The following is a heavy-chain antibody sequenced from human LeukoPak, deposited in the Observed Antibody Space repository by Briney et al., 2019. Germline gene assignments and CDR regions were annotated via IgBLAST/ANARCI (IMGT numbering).Heavy chain of an antibody. CDR3: ARGPKFVWFGEVKFDY. D-gene: IGHD3-10*01. CDR1: GGSFSGYY. V-gene: IGHV4-34*01. J-gene: IGHJ4*02. Sequence: PSETLSLTCAVYGGSFSGYYWSWIRQPPGKGLEWIGEINHSGSTNYNPSLKGRVTISVDTSKNQFSLKLSSVTAADTAVYYCARGPKFVWFGEVKFDYWGQGTLVTVSS. CDR2: INHSGST.